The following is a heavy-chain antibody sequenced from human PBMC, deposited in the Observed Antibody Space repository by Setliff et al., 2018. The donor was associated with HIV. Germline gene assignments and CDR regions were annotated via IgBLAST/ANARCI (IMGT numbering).Heavy chain of an antibody. CDR2: VYHSGST. V-gene: IGHV4-59*08. CDR1: GGSISSDY. J-gene: IGHJ4*02. Sequence: SETLSLTCTVSGGSISSDYWSWIRQPPGKGLEGIGYVYHSGSTNYNPSLKSRVTISVDTSKNQFSMKLRSVTAADTAVYYCARLRSELGVFDYWVQGTLVTVSS. D-gene: IGHD1-26*01. CDR3: ARLRSELGVFDY.